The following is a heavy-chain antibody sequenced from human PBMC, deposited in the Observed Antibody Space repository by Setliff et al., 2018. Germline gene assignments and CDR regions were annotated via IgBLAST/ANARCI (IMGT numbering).Heavy chain of an antibody. Sequence: SETLSLTCRVSGGSISSGNYYWGLIRQPPGKGLEWVATIYYSGSTYSNPSLKSRLIISVDAPDNQFSVKLSSVTAADTAVYYCARRSPAYYSDSSGYFYDTSPYMDVWGKGTTVTVSS. CDR3: ARRSPAYYSDSSGYFYDTSPYMDV. CDR2: IYYSGST. J-gene: IGHJ6*03. CDR1: GGSISSGNYY. V-gene: IGHV4-39*01. D-gene: IGHD3-22*01.